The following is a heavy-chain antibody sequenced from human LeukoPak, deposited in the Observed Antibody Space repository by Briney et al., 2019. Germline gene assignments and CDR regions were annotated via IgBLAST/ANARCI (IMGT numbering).Heavy chain of an antibody. J-gene: IGHJ4*02. V-gene: IGHV1-2*02. CDR1: GYTFTDYY. CDR2: IVPNSGGT. D-gene: IGHD3-22*01. CDR3: ARDRGYYDSSGYYYFDY. Sequence: ASVKVSCKTSGYTFTDYYIHWVRQAPGQGLEWMGWIVPNSGGTKYAQKFQGRVTMTRDTSISTAYMELSRLRSDDTAVYYCARDRGYYDSSGYYYFDYWGQGTLVTVSS.